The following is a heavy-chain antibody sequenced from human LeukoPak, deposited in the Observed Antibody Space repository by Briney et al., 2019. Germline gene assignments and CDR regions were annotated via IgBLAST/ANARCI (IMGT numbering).Heavy chain of an antibody. V-gene: IGHV3-53*01. CDR2: IHTSGDT. D-gene: IGHD4-17*01. CDR3: IVFGDSNH. J-gene: IGHJ5*02. CDR1: GFTFSSYW. Sequence: GGSLRLSCAASGFTFSSYWMSWVRQAPGKGLEWVSAIHTSGDTCYADSVKGRFTISRDTSKNTLYLQINSLRVEDTAVYYCIVFGDSNHWGQGTLVTVSS.